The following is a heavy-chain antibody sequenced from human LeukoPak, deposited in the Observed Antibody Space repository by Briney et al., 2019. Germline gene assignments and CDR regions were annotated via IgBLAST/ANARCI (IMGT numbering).Heavy chain of an antibody. J-gene: IGHJ6*03. CDR2: IYYSGST. CDR3: ARVYWSYSSSWWAHYCYYMDV. V-gene: IGHV4-39*07. CDR1: GGSISSSSYY. D-gene: IGHD6-13*01. Sequence: PSETLSLTCTVSGGSISSSSYYWGWIRQPPGKGLEWIGSIYYSGSTYYNPSLKSRVTISVDTSKNQFSLKLSSVTAADTAVYYCARVYWSYSSSWWAHYCYYMDVWGKGTTVTVSS.